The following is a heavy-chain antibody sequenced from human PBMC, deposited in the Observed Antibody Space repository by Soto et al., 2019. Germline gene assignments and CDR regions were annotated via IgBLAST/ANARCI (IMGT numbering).Heavy chain of an antibody. CDR3: AREPYCGGDCYSGWFDP. Sequence: GASVKVSCKASGGTFSSYAISWVRQAPGQGFEWMGGIIPIFGTANYAQKFQGRVTITADESTSTAYMELSSLRSEDTAVYYCAREPYCGGDCYSGWFDPWGQGTLVTVSS. J-gene: IGHJ5*02. CDR1: GGTFSSYA. D-gene: IGHD2-21*02. V-gene: IGHV1-69*13. CDR2: IIPIFGTA.